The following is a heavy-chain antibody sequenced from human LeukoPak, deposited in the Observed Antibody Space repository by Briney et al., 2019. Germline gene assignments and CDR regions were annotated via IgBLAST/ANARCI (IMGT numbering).Heavy chain of an antibody. J-gene: IGHJ6*02. D-gene: IGHD3-3*01. Sequence: GASVKVSCKASGGTFISYAISWVRQAPGQGLEWMGIINPSGGSTSYAQKFQGRVTMTRDTSTSTVYMELSSLRSEDTAAYYCARGGGYYDFWSGYFPTTPYYYGMDVWGQGTTVTVSS. V-gene: IGHV1-46*01. CDR3: ARGGGYYDFWSGYFPTTPYYYGMDV. CDR1: GGTFISYA. CDR2: INPSGGST.